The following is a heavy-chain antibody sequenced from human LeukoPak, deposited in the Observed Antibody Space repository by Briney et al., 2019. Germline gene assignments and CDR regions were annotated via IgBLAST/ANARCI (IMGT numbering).Heavy chain of an antibody. D-gene: IGHD3-10*01. CDR2: INPNSGGT. V-gene: IGHV1-2*02. J-gene: IGHJ4*02. Sequence: GASVKVSCKASGYTFTGYYMHWVRQAPGQGPEWMGWINPNSGGTNYAQKFQGRVTMTRDTSISTAYMELSRLRSDDTAVYYCARDKYYGSGSYVYWGQGTLVTVSS. CDR1: GYTFTGYY. CDR3: ARDKYYGSGSYVY.